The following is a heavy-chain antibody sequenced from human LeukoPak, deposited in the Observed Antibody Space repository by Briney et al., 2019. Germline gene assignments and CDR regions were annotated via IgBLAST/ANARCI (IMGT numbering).Heavy chain of an antibody. J-gene: IGHJ1*01. CDR1: GGSFSGYY. CDR2: INHSGST. Sequence: SETLSFTCAVYGGSFSGYYWSWIRQPPGKGLEWIGEINHSGSTNYNPSLKSRLTISVDTSKNQFSLKLTSVTAADTAVYYCARDNYDILTGHAQHWGQGTLVTVSS. D-gene: IGHD3-9*01. V-gene: IGHV4-34*01. CDR3: ARDNYDILTGHAQH.